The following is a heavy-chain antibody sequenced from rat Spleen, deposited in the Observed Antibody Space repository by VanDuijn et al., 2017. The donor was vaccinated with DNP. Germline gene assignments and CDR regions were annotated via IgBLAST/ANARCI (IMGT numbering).Heavy chain of an antibody. CDR1: GFTFSDYN. CDR2: ISPSGGNT. Sequence: EVQLVESGGGLVQPGRSLKLSCAASGFTFSDYNMAWVRQAPKKGLEWVATISPSGGNTYYRDSVKGRFTISRDNAKSTLYLQMNSLRSEDMATYYCIRWNSGHFDYWGQGVMVTVSS. J-gene: IGHJ2*01. CDR3: IRWNSGHFDY. D-gene: IGHD4-3*01. V-gene: IGHV5S23*01.